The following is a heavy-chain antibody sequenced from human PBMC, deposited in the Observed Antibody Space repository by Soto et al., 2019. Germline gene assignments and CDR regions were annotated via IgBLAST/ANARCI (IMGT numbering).Heavy chain of an antibody. Sequence: PSETLSLTCTVSGGSISSYYWSWIRQPPGKGLEWIGYIYYSGSTNYNPSLKSRVTISVDTSKNQFSLKLSSVTAADTAVYYCARDSPSPTPDFWSGRSYYYYMDVWGKGTTVTVSS. CDR2: IYYSGST. CDR1: GGSISSYY. D-gene: IGHD3-3*01. CDR3: ARDSPSPTPDFWSGRSYYYYMDV. J-gene: IGHJ6*03. V-gene: IGHV4-59*01.